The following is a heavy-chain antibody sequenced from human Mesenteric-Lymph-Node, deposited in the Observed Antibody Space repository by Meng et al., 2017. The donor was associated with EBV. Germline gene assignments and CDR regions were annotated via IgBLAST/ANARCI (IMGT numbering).Heavy chain of an antibody. CDR2: ISSSGSTI. Sequence: GLVKPSETLSLTSTVSGGSVTSDGYHWSWIRQAPGKGLEGVSYISSSGSTIYYADSVKGRFTISRDNAKNSLYLQMNSLRAEDTAVYFCARDPKGTTLDYWGQGTLVTVSS. D-gene: IGHD2-2*01. CDR3: ARDPKGTTLDY. V-gene: IGHV3-11*01. CDR1: GGSVTSDGYH. J-gene: IGHJ4*02.